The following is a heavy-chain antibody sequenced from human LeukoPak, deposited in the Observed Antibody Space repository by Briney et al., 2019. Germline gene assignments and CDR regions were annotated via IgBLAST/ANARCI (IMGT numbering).Heavy chain of an antibody. J-gene: IGHJ4*02. Sequence: PGGSPRLSCAASGFTFSSYSMNWVRQAPGKGLEWVSSISSSSSYIYYADSVKGRFTISRDNAKNSLYLQMNSLRAEDTAVYYCARDGPFYDSSGSSFDYWGQGTLVTVSS. D-gene: IGHD3-22*01. CDR1: GFTFSSYS. V-gene: IGHV3-21*01. CDR3: ARDGPFYDSSGSSFDY. CDR2: ISSSSSYI.